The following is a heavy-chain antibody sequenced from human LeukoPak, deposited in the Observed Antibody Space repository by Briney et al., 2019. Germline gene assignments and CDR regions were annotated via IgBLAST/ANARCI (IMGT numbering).Heavy chain of an antibody. CDR1: GFTFSDYY. D-gene: IGHD5-12*01. J-gene: IGHJ6*04. Sequence: PGGSLRLSCAASGFTFSDYYMSWIRQAPGKGLEWVSYISSSGSTIYYADSVKGRFTISRDNAKNSLYLQMNSLRAEDTAVYYCARGNIVATIVDYYYYGMDVWGKGTTVTVSS. CDR3: ARGNIVATIVDYYYYGMDV. CDR2: ISSSGSTI. V-gene: IGHV3-11*04.